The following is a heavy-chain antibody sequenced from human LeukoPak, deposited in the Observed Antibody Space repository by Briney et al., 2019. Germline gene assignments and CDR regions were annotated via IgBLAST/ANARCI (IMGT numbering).Heavy chain of an antibody. J-gene: IGHJ6*03. CDR3: ARHIGGGIEDMDV. D-gene: IGHD3-16*02. V-gene: IGHV4-59*08. Sequence: SETLSLTCTVSGGPIGTYYWSWVRQSPGKGLEWIGYIYVTGNRYNPYLQSRVTISVDTSRNQFFLKMSSVTAAGTAVYYCARHIGGGIEDMDVWGKGTKVTVSS. CDR1: GGPIGTYY. CDR2: IYVTGN.